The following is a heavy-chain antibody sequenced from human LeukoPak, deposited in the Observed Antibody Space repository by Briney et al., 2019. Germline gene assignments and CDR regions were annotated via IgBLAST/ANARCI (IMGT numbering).Heavy chain of an antibody. CDR3: SRGRAAAFDV. CDR2: IYYTGST. Sequence: SETLSLTCIVSGGSISSGSYYWNWIRQPPGKGLEWIGYIYYTGSTNYNPSLRSRVTISVDTSKNQVSLMLSSVTAADTAVYYCSRGRAAAFDVWGQGTMVTVSS. J-gene: IGHJ3*01. CDR1: GGSISSGSYY. V-gene: IGHV4-61*01. D-gene: IGHD5-12*01.